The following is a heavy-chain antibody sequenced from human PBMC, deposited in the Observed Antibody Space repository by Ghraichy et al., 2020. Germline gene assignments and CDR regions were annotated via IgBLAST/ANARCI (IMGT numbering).Heavy chain of an antibody. CDR1: GESLSGYY. V-gene: IGHV4-34*01. D-gene: IGHD1-26*01. J-gene: IGHJ4*02. CDR3: ARGRRELRRFDF. Sequence: SQTLSLTCAVYGESLSGYYWSWIRQSPEKGLEWIGEINHSGITTYNVALKSRVSISIETSKAQLSLTVNSVTAADTAVYYCARGRRELRRFDFWGQGTLVTVSS. CDR2: INHSGIT.